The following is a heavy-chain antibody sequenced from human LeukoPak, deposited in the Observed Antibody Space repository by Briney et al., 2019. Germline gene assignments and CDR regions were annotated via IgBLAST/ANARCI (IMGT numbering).Heavy chain of an antibody. CDR1: GFTFSRYW. Sequence: GGSLRLSCAASGFTFSRYWMTWVRQAPGKGLEWVANIKEDGSENSYVESVKGRFTISRDNAKNSLYLQLNSLSAEDTAVYFCARQRYSDYWGQGTLVTVSS. CDR3: ARQRYSDY. D-gene: IGHD1-1*01. J-gene: IGHJ4*02. V-gene: IGHV3-7*01. CDR2: IKEDGSEN.